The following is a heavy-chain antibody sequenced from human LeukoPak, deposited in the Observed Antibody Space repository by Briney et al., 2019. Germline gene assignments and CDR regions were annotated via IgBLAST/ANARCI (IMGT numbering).Heavy chain of an antibody. V-gene: IGHV4-34*01. J-gene: IGHJ4*02. CDR3: ARGDSFYDSSGLGY. Sequence: PSETLSLTCTVSGGSISSYYWSWIRQPPGKGLEWIGEINHSGSTNYNPSLKSRVTISVDTSKNQFSLKLSSVTAADTAVYYCARGDSFYDSSGLGYWGQGTLVTVSS. CDR2: INHSGST. D-gene: IGHD3-22*01. CDR1: GGSISSYY.